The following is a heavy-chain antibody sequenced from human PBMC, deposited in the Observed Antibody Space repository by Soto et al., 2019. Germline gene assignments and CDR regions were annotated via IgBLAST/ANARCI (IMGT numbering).Heavy chain of an antibody. J-gene: IGHJ3*02. CDR1: GGTFSSYA. CDR3: ARGRPRDGYNSGHSDLDI. CDR2: IIPIFGTA. Sequence: SVKVSCKASGGTFSSYAISWVRQAPGQGLEWMGGIIPIFGTANYAQKFQGRVTITADKSTSTAYMELSSLRSADTAVYYCARGRPRDGYNSGHSDLDIWGQGTMVTVS. V-gene: IGHV1-69*06. D-gene: IGHD5-12*01.